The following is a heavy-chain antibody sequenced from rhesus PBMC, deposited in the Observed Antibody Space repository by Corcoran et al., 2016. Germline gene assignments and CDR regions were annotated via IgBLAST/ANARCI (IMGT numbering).Heavy chain of an antibody. J-gene: IGHJ5-1*01. V-gene: IGHV4-106*01. Sequence: QVQLQESGPGLVKPSETLSLTCAVSGGSISDDYYWSWIRQPPGKGLEWIGYIYGSGGGTNYNPSLKNRVTISIDTAKNQFSLELSSVTAADTAVYYCARDQNGFDVWGPGVLVTVSS. CDR3: ARDQNGFDV. CDR1: GGSISDDYY. CDR2: IYGSGGGT.